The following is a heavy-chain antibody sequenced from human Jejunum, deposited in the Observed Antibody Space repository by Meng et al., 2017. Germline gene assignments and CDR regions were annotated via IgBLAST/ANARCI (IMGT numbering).Heavy chain of an antibody. D-gene: IGHD6-13*01. J-gene: IGHJ5*02. V-gene: IGHV2-5*02. CDR3: TRRPGIAKNWCDP. CDR1: GFSLRTTGVG. Sequence: FKASSPPLVKPPHAPLLSCSFAGFSLRTTGVGVGWIRQPPGKALEWLALIYWDDDKRYSPSLKSRLTMTNDTSTNQVVLTMSNVDHVDTATYYCTRRPGIAKNWCDPWGQGTLVTVSS. CDR2: IYWDDDK.